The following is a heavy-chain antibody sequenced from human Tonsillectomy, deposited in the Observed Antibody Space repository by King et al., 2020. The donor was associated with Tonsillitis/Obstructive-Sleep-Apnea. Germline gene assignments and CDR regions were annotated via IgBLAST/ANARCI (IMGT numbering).Heavy chain of an antibody. J-gene: IGHJ4*01. Sequence: VQLVESGGGLVQPGGSLRLSCAASGFNVSNNYMSWVRQAPGKGLEWVSVIYSDGRTYYADSVKGRFTISRDNSKNTLYLQMNSLRAEDTAVYYCATSSIISDYWGHGTLVTGSS. V-gene: IGHV3-66*01. D-gene: IGHD1-14*01. CDR1: GFNVSNNY. CDR3: ATSSIISDY. CDR2: IYSDGRT.